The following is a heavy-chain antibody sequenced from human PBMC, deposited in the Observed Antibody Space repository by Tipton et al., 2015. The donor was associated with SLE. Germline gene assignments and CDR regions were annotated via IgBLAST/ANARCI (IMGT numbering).Heavy chain of an antibody. D-gene: IGHD3-10*01. V-gene: IGHV4-59*12. Sequence: LRLSCAASGFTFSSYSMNWVRQAPGKGLEWIGNIFKIGSPHYNPSLKSRVSLSVDTSKNQFSLKLSSVTAADTAVYFCARARNYFGSGLNWFDSWGQGTLVTVSS. CDR1: GFTFSSYS. CDR3: ARARNYFGSGLNWFDS. CDR2: IFKIGSP. J-gene: IGHJ5*01.